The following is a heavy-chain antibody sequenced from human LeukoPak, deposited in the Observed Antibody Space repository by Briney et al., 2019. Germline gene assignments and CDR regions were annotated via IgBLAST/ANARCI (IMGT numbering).Heavy chain of an antibody. V-gene: IGHV4-34*01. J-gene: IGHJ4*02. CDR3: ASGVYDLGY. Sequence: SETLSLTCAVYGGSFSGYYWSWIRQPPGKGLEWIGEINHSGSTNYNPSLKSRVTISVDTSKNQFSLKLSSVTAADTAVYYCASGVYDLGYWGQGTLVTVSS. CDR2: INHSGST. D-gene: IGHD3-3*01. CDR1: GGSFSGYY.